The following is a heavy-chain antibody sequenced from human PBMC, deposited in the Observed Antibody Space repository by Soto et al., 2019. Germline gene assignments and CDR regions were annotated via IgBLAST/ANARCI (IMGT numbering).Heavy chain of an antibody. CDR2: IIPIFGTA. J-gene: IGHJ6*02. CDR1: GGTFSSYA. CDR3: ARGPPELPMLEDYYYYGMDV. D-gene: IGHD2-8*01. V-gene: IGHV1-69*06. Sequence: SVKVSCKASGGTFSSYAISWLRQAPGQGLEWMGGIIPIFGTANYAQKFQGRVTITADKSTSTAYMELSSLRSEDTAVYYCARGPPELPMLEDYYYYGMDVWGQGTTVTVSS.